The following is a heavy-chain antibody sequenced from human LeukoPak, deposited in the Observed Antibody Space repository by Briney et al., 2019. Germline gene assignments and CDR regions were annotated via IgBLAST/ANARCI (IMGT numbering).Heavy chain of an antibody. J-gene: IGHJ4*02. V-gene: IGHV3-15*01. Sequence: NSGGSLRLSCAASGFTFSNAWMSWGRQAPGKGLEWVGRIKSKTDGGTTDYAAPVKGRFTISRDDSKNTLYLQMNSLKTEDTAVYYCTTPPVYYDESLGFDYWGQGTLVTVSS. CDR1: GFTFSNAW. CDR3: TTPPVYYDESLGFDY. D-gene: IGHD3-22*01. CDR2: IKSKTDGGTT.